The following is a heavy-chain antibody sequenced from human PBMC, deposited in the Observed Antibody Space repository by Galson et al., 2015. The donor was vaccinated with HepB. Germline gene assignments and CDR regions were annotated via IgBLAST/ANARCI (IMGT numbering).Heavy chain of an antibody. CDR3: ARLYDFWSGYYRAGMDV. V-gene: IGHV3-21*01. D-gene: IGHD3-3*01. Sequence: SLRLSCAASGFTFSSYSMNWVRQAPGKGLEWVSSISSSRSYIYYADSVKGRFTISRDNAKNSLYLQMNSLRAEDTAVYYCARLYDFWSGYYRAGMDVWGQGTTVTVSS. J-gene: IGHJ6*02. CDR1: GFTFSSYS. CDR2: ISSSRSYI.